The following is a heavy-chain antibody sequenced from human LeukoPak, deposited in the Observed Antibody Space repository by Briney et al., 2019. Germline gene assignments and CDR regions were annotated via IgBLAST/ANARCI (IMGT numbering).Heavy chain of an antibody. J-gene: IGHJ6*02. Sequence: GASVKVSCKASGYTFPTYGITWVRQAPGHGLEWMGWISAHNGDTNYARNLQCRVTMTTDTSTRTAYMELRSLTSDDTAVYYCATSRAVVAMVGGYYYGMDVWGQGTTVTV. V-gene: IGHV1-18*01. D-gene: IGHD5-12*01. CDR2: ISAHNGDT. CDR1: GYTFPTYG. CDR3: ATSRAVVAMVGGYYYGMDV.